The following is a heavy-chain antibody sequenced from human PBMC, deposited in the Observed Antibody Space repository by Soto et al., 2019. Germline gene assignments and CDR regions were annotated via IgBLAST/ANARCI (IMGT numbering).Heavy chain of an antibody. D-gene: IGHD2-2*01. CDR2: IYYSGST. V-gene: IGHV4-30-4*01. J-gene: IGHJ6*02. CDR1: GGSISSGDYY. Sequence: SETLSLTCNVSGGSISSGDYYWSWIRQPPGKGLEWIGYIYYSGSTYYNPSLKSRVTISVDTSKNQFSLKLSSVTAADTAVYYCARAVVPVATYYYYYGMDVWGQGNKVTVSS. CDR3: ARAVVPVATYYYYYGMDV.